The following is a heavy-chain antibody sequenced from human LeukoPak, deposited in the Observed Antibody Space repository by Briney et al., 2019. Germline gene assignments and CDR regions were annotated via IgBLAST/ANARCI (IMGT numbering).Heavy chain of an antibody. CDR3: ARGDILTGGFPPDY. CDR1: GYSISSGYY. D-gene: IGHD3-9*01. J-gene: IGHJ4*02. V-gene: IGHV4-38-2*02. CDR2: IYHSGST. Sequence: PSETLSLTCTVSGYSISSGYYWGWIRQPPGKGLEWIGSIYHSGSTYYNPSLKSRVTISVDTSKNQFSLKLSSVTAADTAVYYCARGDILTGGFPPDYWGQGTLVTVSS.